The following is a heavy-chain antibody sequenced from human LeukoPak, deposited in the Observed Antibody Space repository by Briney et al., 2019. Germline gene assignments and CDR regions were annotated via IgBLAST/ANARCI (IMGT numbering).Heavy chain of an antibody. Sequence: PSETLSLTCTVSGGSISSYYWSWIRQPQGRDWEGFGYIYTSGSTNYNPSLKSRVTISVDTSKNQFSLKLSSVTAADTAVYYCASSRDGYNYGDFDYWGQGTLVTVSS. CDR2: IYTSGST. CDR1: GGSISSYY. J-gene: IGHJ4*02. CDR3: ASSRDGYNYGDFDY. D-gene: IGHD5-24*01. V-gene: IGHV4-4*09.